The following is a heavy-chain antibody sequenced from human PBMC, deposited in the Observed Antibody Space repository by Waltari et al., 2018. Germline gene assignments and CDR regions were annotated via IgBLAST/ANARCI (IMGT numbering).Heavy chain of an antibody. CDR3: AKGNYGGNSVLDY. Sequence: QVHLVESGGGVVQPGRSLRLSCGASGFTFSTYGMHWVRPAPGKGLGWVEVILYDGSNKYYADSVKGRFTIARDNSKNTLYLQMNSLRTEDTAVYYCAKGNYGGNSVLDYWGQGTLVTVSS. CDR2: ILYDGSNK. CDR1: GFTFSTYG. D-gene: IGHD2-21*02. V-gene: IGHV3-30*18. J-gene: IGHJ4*02.